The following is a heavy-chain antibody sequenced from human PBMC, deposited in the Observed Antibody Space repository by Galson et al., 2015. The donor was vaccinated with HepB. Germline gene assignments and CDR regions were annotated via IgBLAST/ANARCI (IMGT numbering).Heavy chain of an antibody. V-gene: IGHV5-51*01. J-gene: IGHJ4*02. Sequence: QSGAEVKKPGESLKISCKGSGYSFTSYWIGSVRQMPGKGLEWMGIIYPGDSDTRYSPSFQGQVTISADKSISTAYLQWSSLKASDTAMYYCARRNYYGSGSYYNHLDYWGQGTLVTVSS. CDR3: ARRNYYGSGSYYNHLDY. CDR1: GYSFTSYW. D-gene: IGHD3-10*01. CDR2: IYPGDSDT.